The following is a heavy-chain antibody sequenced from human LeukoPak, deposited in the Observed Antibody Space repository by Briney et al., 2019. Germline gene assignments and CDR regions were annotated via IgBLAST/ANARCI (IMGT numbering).Heavy chain of an antibody. D-gene: IGHD2-15*01. Sequence: GSLRLSCVASGFTFSDYSLNWVRQAPGKGLEWIGSIYHSGSTYYNPSLKSRVTISVDTSKNQFSLKLSSVTAADTAVYYCARDPEAYCSGGSCYPVWGKGTTVTVSS. J-gene: IGHJ6*04. CDR2: IYHSGST. CDR3: ARDPEAYCSGGSCYPV. CDR1: GFTFSDYS. V-gene: IGHV4-38-2*02.